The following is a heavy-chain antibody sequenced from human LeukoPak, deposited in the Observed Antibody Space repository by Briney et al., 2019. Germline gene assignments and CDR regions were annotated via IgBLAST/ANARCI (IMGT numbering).Heavy chain of an antibody. CDR3: AREGVVGATDAFDI. CDR1: GYTFTCYY. Sequence: ASVKVSCKASGYTFTCYYMHWVRQAPGQGLEWMGWINPNSGGTNYAQKFQGRVTMTRDTPISTAYMELSRLRSDDTAVYYCAREGVVGATDAFDIWGQGTMVTVSS. CDR2: INPNSGGT. J-gene: IGHJ3*02. V-gene: IGHV1-2*02. D-gene: IGHD1-26*01.